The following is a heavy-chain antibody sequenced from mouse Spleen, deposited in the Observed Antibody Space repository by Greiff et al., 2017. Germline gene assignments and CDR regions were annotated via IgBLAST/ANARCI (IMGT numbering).Heavy chain of an antibody. CDR2: IWSGGST. Sequence: VQLVESGPGLVQPSQSLSITCTVSGFSLTSYGVHWVRQSPGKGLEWLGVIWSGGSTDYNAAFISRLSISKDNSKSQVFFKMNSLQADDTAIYYCARKELTGAAWFAYWGQGTLVTVSA. CDR3: ARKELTGAAWFAY. D-gene: IGHD4-1*01. CDR1: GFSLTSYG. V-gene: IGHV2-2*01. J-gene: IGHJ3*01.